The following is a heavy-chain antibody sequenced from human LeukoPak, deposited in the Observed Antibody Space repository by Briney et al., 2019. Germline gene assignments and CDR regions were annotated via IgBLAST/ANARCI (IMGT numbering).Heavy chain of an antibody. D-gene: IGHD6-13*01. CDR3: ARDKGIAAAPIPSYYYGMDV. Sequence: SETLSLTCTVSGGSISSSSYYWGWIRQPPGKGLEWIGSIYYSGSTYYNPSLKSRVTISVDTSKNQFSLKLSSVTAADTAVYYCARDKGIAAAPIPSYYYGMDVWGQGTTVTVSS. CDR1: GGSISSSSYY. V-gene: IGHV4-39*02. J-gene: IGHJ6*02. CDR2: IYYSGST.